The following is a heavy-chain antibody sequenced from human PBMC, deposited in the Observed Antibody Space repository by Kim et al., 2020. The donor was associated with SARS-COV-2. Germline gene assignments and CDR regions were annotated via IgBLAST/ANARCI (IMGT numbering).Heavy chain of an antibody. CDR3: AKGGRGSGWYKSNSLEY. V-gene: IGHV3-23*01. D-gene: IGHD6-19*01. CDR2: ISGSGGST. J-gene: IGHJ4*02. Sequence: GGSLRLSCAAPGFTFSSYAMSWVRQAPGKGLEWVSAISGSGGSTYYADSVKGRFTISRDNSKNTLYLQMNSLRAEDTAVYYCAKGGRGSGWYKSNSLEYWGQGTLVTVSS. CDR1: GFTFSSYA.